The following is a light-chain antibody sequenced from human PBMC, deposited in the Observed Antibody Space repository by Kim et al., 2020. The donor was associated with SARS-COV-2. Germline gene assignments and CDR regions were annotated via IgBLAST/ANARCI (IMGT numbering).Light chain of an antibody. Sequence: QSVPISCTGTSSDGGGYNYVSWYQQHPGKAPKLMIYDVSNRPSGVSNRFSGSKSGNTASLTISGLQAEDEADYYCSSYTSSSTLGVFGTGTKVTVL. V-gene: IGLV2-14*03. CDR3: SSYTSSSTLGV. CDR1: SSDGGGYNY. CDR2: DVS. J-gene: IGLJ1*01.